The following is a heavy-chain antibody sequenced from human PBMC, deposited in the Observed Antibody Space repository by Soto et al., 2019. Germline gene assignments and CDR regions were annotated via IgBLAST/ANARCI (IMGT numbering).Heavy chain of an antibody. CDR2: IYYSGST. Sequence: PSETLSLTCAVYGGSLSGYYWSWIRQPPGKGLEWIGYIYYSGSTNYNPSLKSRVTISVDTSKNQFSLKLSSVTAADTAVYYCARGEPNYGDYDYWGQGTLVTVSS. D-gene: IGHD4-17*01. J-gene: IGHJ4*02. CDR3: ARGEPNYGDYDY. V-gene: IGHV4-59*01. CDR1: GGSLSGYY.